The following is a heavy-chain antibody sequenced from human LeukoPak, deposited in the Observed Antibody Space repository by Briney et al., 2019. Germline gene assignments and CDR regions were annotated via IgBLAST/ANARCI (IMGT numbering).Heavy chain of an antibody. CDR3: ARGLFDIVVVVAATLFDY. J-gene: IGHJ4*02. CDR1: GGSFSGYY. V-gene: IGHV4-34*01. CDR2: INHSGST. Sequence: PSETLSLTCAVYGGSFSGYYWSWIRQPPGKGLAWIGEINHSGSTNYNPSLKSRVTISVDTSKNQFSLKLSSVTAADTAVYYCARGLFDIVVVVAATLFDYWGQGTLVTVSS. D-gene: IGHD2-15*01.